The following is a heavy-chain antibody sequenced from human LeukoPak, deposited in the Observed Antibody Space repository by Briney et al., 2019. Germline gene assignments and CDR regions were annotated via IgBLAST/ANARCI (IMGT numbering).Heavy chain of an antibody. J-gene: IGHJ6*03. CDR1: GYSFTSYW. CDR2: IYPGDSDT. CDR3: ARQWRFGAIRSGYYMDV. D-gene: IGHD3-3*01. V-gene: IGHV5-51*01. Sequence: GESLKISCKGSGYSFTSYWIGWVRQMPGKGLEWMGIIYPGDSDTRYSPSFQGQVTISADKSISTAYLQWSSLKASDTAMYYCARQWRFGAIRSGYYMDVWGKGTTVTVSS.